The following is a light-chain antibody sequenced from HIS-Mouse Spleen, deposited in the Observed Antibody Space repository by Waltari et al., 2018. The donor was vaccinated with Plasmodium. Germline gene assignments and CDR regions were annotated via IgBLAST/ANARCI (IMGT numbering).Light chain of an antibody. V-gene: IGLV3-10*01. Sequence: SYELTQPPSVSVSPGQTARTTRPGVALPKEYAYWYQQKSGQAPVLVIYEDSKRPSGIPERFSGSSSGTMATLTISGAQVEDEADYYCYSTDSSGNHRVFGGGTKLTVL. J-gene: IGLJ3*02. CDR2: EDS. CDR1: ALPKEY. CDR3: YSTDSSGNHRV.